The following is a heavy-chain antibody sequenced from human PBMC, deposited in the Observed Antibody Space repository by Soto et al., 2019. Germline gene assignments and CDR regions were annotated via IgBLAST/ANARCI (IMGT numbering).Heavy chain of an antibody. CDR1: GDSMNNADYF. V-gene: IGHV4-30-4*01. D-gene: IGHD3-22*01. CDR2: ISYSGST. Sequence: SETLSLTCSVSGDSMNNADYFWTWIRQPPGKVLHWIGYISYSGSTFYNPSLKTRLTMSVDTSKKQFSVRLRSVTAADTAVYYCARDRAHFYESSGRLDLWGQGMLVTVSS. CDR3: ARDRAHFYESSGRLDL. J-gene: IGHJ4*02.